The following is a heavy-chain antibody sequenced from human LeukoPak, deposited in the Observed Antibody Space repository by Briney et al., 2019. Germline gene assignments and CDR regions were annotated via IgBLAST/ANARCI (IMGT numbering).Heavy chain of an antibody. J-gene: IGHJ4*02. CDR1: GYTFTSYG. V-gene: IGHV1-8*03. CDR3: ARLGSHYDFWSSYRYYFDY. Sequence: ASVKVSCKASGYTFTSYGISWVRQAPGQGLEWMGWMNPNSGNTGYAQKFQGRVTITRNTSISTAYMELSSLRSEDTAVYYCARLGSHYDFWSSYRYYFDYWGQGTLVTVSS. CDR2: MNPNSGNT. D-gene: IGHD3-3*01.